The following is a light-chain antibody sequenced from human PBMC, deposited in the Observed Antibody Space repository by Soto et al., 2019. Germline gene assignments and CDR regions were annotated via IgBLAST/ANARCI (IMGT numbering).Light chain of an antibody. CDR2: DVD. Sequence: QSVLTQPASVSGSPGQSIAISCTGTSSDVGAYNYVSWYQQDAGKAPKLIIFDVDNRPSGVSDRFSGSKSGYTASLTISGLQAQDEADYYCCSYTTSNLYVFGTGTKVT. J-gene: IGLJ1*01. CDR3: CSYTTSNLYV. CDR1: SSDVGAYNY. V-gene: IGLV2-14*03.